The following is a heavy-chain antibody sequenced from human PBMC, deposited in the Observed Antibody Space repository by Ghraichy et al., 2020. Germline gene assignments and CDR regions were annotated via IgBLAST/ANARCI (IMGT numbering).Heavy chain of an antibody. CDR2: IGTAGDT. CDR1: GFTFSSYD. J-gene: IGHJ4*02. V-gene: IGHV3-13*01. Sequence: GVLRLSCAASGFTFSSYDMHWVRQATGKGLEWVSAIGTAGDTYYPGSVKGRFTISRENATNSLYLQMNSLRAGDTAVYYCARGGDFWSGYYREFDYWGQGTLVTVSS. CDR3: ARGGDFWSGYYREFDY. D-gene: IGHD3-3*01.